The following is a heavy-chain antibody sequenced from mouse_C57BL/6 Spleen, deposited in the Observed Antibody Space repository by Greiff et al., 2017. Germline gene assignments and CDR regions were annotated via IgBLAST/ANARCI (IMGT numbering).Heavy chain of an antibody. CDR1: GYTFTSYW. J-gene: IGHJ4*01. Sequence: VQLQQSGAELVKPGASVKLSCKASGYTFTSYWMQWVKQRPGQGLEWIGEIDPSDSYTNYNQKFKGKATLTVDTSSSTAYMQLSSLTSEDSAVYYCARSDYWGQGTSVTVSS. CDR3: ARSDY. CDR2: IDPSDSYT. V-gene: IGHV1-50*01.